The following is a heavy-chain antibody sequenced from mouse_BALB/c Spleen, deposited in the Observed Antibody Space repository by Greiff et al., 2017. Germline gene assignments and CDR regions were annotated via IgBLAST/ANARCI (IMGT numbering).Heavy chain of an antibody. D-gene: IGHD2-3*01. CDR1: GYTFTDYA. CDR3: ARDGLLGAMDY. J-gene: IGHJ4*01. CDR2: ISTYYGDA. V-gene: IGHV1S137*01. Sequence: QVQLQQSGAELVRPGVSVKISCKGSGYTFTDYAMHWVKQSHAKSLEWIGVISTYYGDASYNQKFKGKATMTVDKSSSTAYMELARLTSEDSAIYYCARDGLLGAMDYWGQGTSVTVSS.